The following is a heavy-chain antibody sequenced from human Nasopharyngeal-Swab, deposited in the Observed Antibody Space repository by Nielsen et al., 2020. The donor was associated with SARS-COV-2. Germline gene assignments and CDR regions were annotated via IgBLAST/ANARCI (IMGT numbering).Heavy chain of an antibody. J-gene: IGHJ4*02. D-gene: IGHD4-23*01. Sequence: GESLKISCAASGFTFSSYSMNWVRQAPGKGLEWVSSISSSSYIYYADSVKGRFTISRDNAKNSLYLQINSLRAEDTAVYYCARGGNSVYWGQGTLVTVSS. V-gene: IGHV3-21*01. CDR1: GFTFSSYS. CDR3: ARGGNSVY. CDR2: ISSSSYI.